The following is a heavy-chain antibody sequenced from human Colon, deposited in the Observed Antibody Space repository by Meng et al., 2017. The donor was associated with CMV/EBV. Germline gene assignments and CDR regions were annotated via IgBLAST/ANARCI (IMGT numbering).Heavy chain of an antibody. CDR1: GFSVSNARMS. CDR3: ARMGSDRLGYYYGMDV. CDR2: IFSNDEK. Sequence: SGPTLVKPTETITLTCTVSGFSVSNARMSVSWIRQPPGKALEWLAHIFSNDEKSYSTSLKTRLTISKDTSKSQVVLNMTNMDPVDTATYYCARMGSDRLGYYYGMDVWGQGTTVTVSS. J-gene: IGHJ6*02. D-gene: IGHD3-16*01. V-gene: IGHV2-26*01.